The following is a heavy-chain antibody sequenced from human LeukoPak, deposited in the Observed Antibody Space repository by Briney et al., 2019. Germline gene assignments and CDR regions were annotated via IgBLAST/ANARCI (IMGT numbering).Heavy chain of an antibody. CDR3: ASSRSSTDDAFDI. Sequence: PSETLSLTCTVSGGSISSYYWSWIRQPPGKGLEWIGYIYYSGSTDYNPSLKSRVTISVDTSKNQFSLKLSSVTAADTAVYYCASSRSSTDDAFDIWGQGTTVTVS. V-gene: IGHV4-59*01. J-gene: IGHJ3*02. CDR1: GGSISSYY. CDR2: IYYSGST. D-gene: IGHD1-1*01.